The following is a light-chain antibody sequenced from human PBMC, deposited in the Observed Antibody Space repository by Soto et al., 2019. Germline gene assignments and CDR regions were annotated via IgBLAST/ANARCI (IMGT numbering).Light chain of an antibody. CDR1: QSVSSY. Sequence: EIVLTQSPATLSLSPGERATLSCRASQSVSSYLAWYQQKPGQAPRPLIYDASNRATGIPARFSGSGSGTDFTLTISSLEPEDFAVYYCQQRSNWPIFTFGPGTKVDIK. V-gene: IGKV3-11*01. CDR2: DAS. J-gene: IGKJ3*01. CDR3: QQRSNWPIFT.